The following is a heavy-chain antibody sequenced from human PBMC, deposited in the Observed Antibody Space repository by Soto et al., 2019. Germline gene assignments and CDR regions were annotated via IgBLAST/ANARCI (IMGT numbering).Heavy chain of an antibody. D-gene: IGHD6-13*01. Sequence: PSETLSLTCDVSGGSITYGNRWIWVRQPPAKGLEWIGEIYPSGSTNYNPSLKRRVTLPLDKSKNQFSLKLTSVTAADTAVYYCARVSYSSSWYYWGQGTLVTVSS. CDR3: ARVSYSSSWYY. CDR1: GGSITYGNR. J-gene: IGHJ4*02. V-gene: IGHV4-4*02. CDR2: IYPSGST.